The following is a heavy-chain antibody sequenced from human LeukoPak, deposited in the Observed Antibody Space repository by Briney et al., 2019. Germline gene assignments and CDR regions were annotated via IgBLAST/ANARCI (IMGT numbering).Heavy chain of an antibody. V-gene: IGHV1-18*01. CDR2: ISAYNGNT. J-gene: IGHJ6*02. CDR1: GYTFTSYG. CDR3: ARADIYSSGINYYHYYGMDV. Sequence: GASVKVSCKASGYTFTSYGISWVRQAPGQGLEWMGWISAYNGNTNYAQKLQGRVTMTTDTSTSTAYMELRSLRSDDTAVYYCARADIYSSGINYYHYYGMDVWGQGTTVTVSS. D-gene: IGHD6-19*01.